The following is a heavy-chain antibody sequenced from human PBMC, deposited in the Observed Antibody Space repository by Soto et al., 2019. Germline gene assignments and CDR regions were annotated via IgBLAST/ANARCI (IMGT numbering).Heavy chain of an antibody. D-gene: IGHD2-15*01. CDR1: GGSINNGDYF. CDR2: VYHSGTT. V-gene: IGHV4-39*01. Sequence: SETLSLTCTVSGGSINNGDYFWGWIRQPPGKGLEWIGSVYHSGTTNYNPSLKSRVTISVDTSKNQFSLNLRSVTAADTAVYYCAKVVVGAPRHPDFDSWAQGTLVTVSS. J-gene: IGHJ4*02. CDR3: AKVVVGAPRHPDFDS.